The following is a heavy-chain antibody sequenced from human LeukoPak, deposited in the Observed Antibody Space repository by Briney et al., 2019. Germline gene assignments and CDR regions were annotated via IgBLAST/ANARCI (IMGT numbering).Heavy chain of an antibody. CDR1: GFTFSSYG. D-gene: IGHD6-19*01. J-gene: IGHJ4*02. Sequence: GGTLRLSCAASGFTFSSYGMSWVRQAPGKGLEWVSYISSSSSTIYYADSVKGRFTISRDNAKNSLYLQMNSLRAEDTAVYYCARGSSGWKIDYWGQGTLVTVSS. CDR3: ARGSSGWKIDY. CDR2: ISSSSSTI. V-gene: IGHV3-48*01.